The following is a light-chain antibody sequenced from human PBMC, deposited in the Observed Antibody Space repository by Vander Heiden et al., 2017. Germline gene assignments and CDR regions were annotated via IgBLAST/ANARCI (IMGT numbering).Light chain of an antibody. V-gene: IGKV3-11*01. CDR2: DAS. J-gene: IGKJ4*01. CDR3: QHRTNWPLT. CDR1: QSVSSY. Sequence: EIASTHSPATLSFSPGERATLSCRASQSVSSYLAWYQQKPGQAPRLLIYDASNRATGIPARFSGSGSGTDFSLTISSLEPEDFAVYYCQHRTNWPLTFGGGTKVEIK.